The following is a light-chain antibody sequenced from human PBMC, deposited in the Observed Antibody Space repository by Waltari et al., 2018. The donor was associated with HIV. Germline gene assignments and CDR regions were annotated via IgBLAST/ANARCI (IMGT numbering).Light chain of an antibody. Sequence: QSVLTQPASVSGSPGQSITISCTGTSSDVASYNLVSWYQQHPGKAPKLIIYEVTKRPSGVPNRFSGSKSGNTASLTISGLQTEDEADYYCCSYAGSRSVVFGGGTMLTVL. V-gene: IGLV2-23*02. J-gene: IGLJ2*01. CDR2: EVT. CDR3: CSYAGSRSVV. CDR1: SSDVASYNL.